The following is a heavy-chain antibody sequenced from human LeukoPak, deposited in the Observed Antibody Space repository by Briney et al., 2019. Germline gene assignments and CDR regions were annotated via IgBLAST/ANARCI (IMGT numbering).Heavy chain of an antibody. D-gene: IGHD7-27*01. V-gene: IGHV3-21*01. CDR3: ARDFNWGSWDY. J-gene: IGHJ4*02. CDR2: ISSSSSYI. CDR1: GFTFSSYS. Sequence: GGSLRLSCAASGFTFSSYSMNWVRQAPGKGLEWVSSISSSSSYIYYANSVKGRFTTSRDNAKNSLYLQMNSLRAEDTAVYYCARDFNWGSWDYWGQGTLVTVSS.